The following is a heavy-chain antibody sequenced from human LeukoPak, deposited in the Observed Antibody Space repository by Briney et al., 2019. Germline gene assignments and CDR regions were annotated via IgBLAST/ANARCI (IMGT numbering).Heavy chain of an antibody. CDR1: GFSFRNYG. J-gene: IGHJ4*02. Sequence: GGSLRLSCAASGFSFRNYGMHCVRQAPGKGLEWVAVISDDGSYKNYADSVKGRFTISRDNSNNTLYLQMNSLRADDTAIYYCAKDTSMVIDYWGQGTLVAVSS. V-gene: IGHV3-30*18. CDR3: AKDTSMVIDY. D-gene: IGHD5-18*01. CDR2: ISDDGSYK.